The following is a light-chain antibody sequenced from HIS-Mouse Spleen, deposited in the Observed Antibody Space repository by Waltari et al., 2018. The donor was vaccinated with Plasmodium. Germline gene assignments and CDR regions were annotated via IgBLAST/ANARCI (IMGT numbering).Light chain of an antibody. CDR2: EDS. J-gene: IGLJ3*02. V-gene: IGLV3-10*01. Sequence: SYELTQPPSVSVSPGQTARITCSGDALPKKYAYWYQQKSGQAPVRVIYEDSKRPSGIPERVSGSSSWTMATLTISGAQVEDEADYYCYSTDSSGNHRVFGGGTKLTVL. CDR3: YSTDSSGNHRV. CDR1: ALPKKY.